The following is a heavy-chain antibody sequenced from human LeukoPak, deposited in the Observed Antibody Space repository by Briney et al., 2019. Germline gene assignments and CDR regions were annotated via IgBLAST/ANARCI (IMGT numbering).Heavy chain of an antibody. Sequence: PGGSLRLSCAASGFTFSSYSMNWVRQGPGKGLEWVSYVSGSSSAIYYADSVKGRFTISRDNAKNSLYLQMNSLRAEDTAVYYCARGYCSSTSCAFDYWGQGTLVTVSS. J-gene: IGHJ4*02. CDR1: GFTFSSYS. CDR2: VSGSSSAI. D-gene: IGHD2-2*01. V-gene: IGHV3-48*01. CDR3: ARGYCSSTSCAFDY.